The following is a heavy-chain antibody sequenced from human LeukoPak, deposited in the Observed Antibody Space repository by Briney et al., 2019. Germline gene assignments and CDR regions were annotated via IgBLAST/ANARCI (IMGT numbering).Heavy chain of an antibody. CDR1: GGSISSGGYY. CDR2: INYSGST. Sequence: SETLSLTCTVSGGSISSGGYYWSWIRQHPGKGLEWIGYINYSGSTYYNPSLKSRVTISVDTSKNQFSLKLSSVTAADTAVYYCARDSDGSGSSTGYFDYWGQGTLVTVSS. CDR3: ARDSDGSGSSTGYFDY. V-gene: IGHV4-31*03. D-gene: IGHD3-10*01. J-gene: IGHJ4*02.